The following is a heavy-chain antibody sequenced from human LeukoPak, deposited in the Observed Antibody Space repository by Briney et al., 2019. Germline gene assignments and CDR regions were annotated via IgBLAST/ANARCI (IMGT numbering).Heavy chain of an antibody. J-gene: IGHJ4*02. Sequence: PSETLSLTCAVYGGSFSGYYWSWIRQPPGKGLEWIGEINHSGSTNYNPSLKSRVPISVDTSKNQFSLKLSSVTAADTAVYYCARGRISGIAAAGTILDYWGQGTLVTVSS. D-gene: IGHD6-13*01. CDR2: INHSGST. V-gene: IGHV4-34*01. CDR1: GGSFSGYY. CDR3: ARGRISGIAAAGTILDY.